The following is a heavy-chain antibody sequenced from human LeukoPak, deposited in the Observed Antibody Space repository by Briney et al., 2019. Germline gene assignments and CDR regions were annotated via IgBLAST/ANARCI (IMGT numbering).Heavy chain of an antibody. CDR2: MLDTVTT. D-gene: IGHD5-18*01. CDR1: DASMNTHY. Sequence: PSETLSLTCAVSDASMNTHYWSWIRQPPGKGLEWIGYMLDTVTTKDNPSLKSRFTLSADTSKNQFSLRLTSVTAADTAVYYCATIKRGNIFGYFDFWGQGIPVTVSS. V-gene: IGHV4-59*11. J-gene: IGHJ4*02. CDR3: ATIKRGNIFGYFDF.